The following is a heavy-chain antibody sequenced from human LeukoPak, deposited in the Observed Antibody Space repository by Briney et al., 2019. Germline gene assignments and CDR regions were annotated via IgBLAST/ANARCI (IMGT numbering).Heavy chain of an antibody. CDR2: IYYSGST. CDR3: GRGGDSGSYTFDY. V-gene: IGHV4-39*07. J-gene: IGHJ4*02. D-gene: IGHD1-26*01. Sequence: SETLSLTCTVSGGSISSSSYHWGWIRQPPGKGLDWIGSIYYSGSTYYNPSLESCVTISVDTSKNQFSLKLSSVTAADTAVYYCGRGGDSGSYTFDYWGQGTLVTVSS. CDR1: GGSISSSSYH.